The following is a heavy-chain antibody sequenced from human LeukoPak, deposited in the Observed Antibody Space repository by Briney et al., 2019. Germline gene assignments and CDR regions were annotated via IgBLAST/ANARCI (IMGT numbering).Heavy chain of an antibody. CDR1: GFTFSSYS. CDR3: VAEFDFWSGYYKPSDWFDP. J-gene: IGHJ5*02. CDR2: ISSSSSYI. Sequence: GGSLRLSCAASGFTFSSYSMNWVRQAPGKGLEWVSSISSSSSYIYYADSVKGRFTISRDNAKNSLYLQMNSLRAEDTAVYYCVAEFDFWSGYYKPSDWFDPWGQGTLVTVSS. D-gene: IGHD3-3*01. V-gene: IGHV3-21*01.